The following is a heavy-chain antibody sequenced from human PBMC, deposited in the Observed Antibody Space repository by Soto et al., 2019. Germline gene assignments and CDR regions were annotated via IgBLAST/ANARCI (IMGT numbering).Heavy chain of an antibody. V-gene: IGHV3-33*01. CDR3: ARDGDYFYYYYYYMDV. Sequence: QVQLVESGGGVVQPGRSLRLSCAASGFTFSSYGMHWVRQAPGKGLEWVAVIWYDGSNKYYADSVKGRFTISRDNSKNTLYLQRNSLRAEDTAVYYCARDGDYFYYYYYYMDVWGKGTTVTVSS. CDR1: GFTFSSYG. J-gene: IGHJ6*03. D-gene: IGHD4-17*01. CDR2: IWYDGSNK.